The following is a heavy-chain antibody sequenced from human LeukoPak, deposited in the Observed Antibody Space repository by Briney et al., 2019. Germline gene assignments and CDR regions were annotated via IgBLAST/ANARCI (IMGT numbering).Heavy chain of an antibody. V-gene: IGHV3-74*01. D-gene: IGHD4-23*01. J-gene: IGHJ5*02. CDR1: GFTFSSHW. CDR3: ARNSRGGNSGDWFDP. CDR2: INSDGSSI. Sequence: GGSLRLSCAASGFTFSSHWMHWVRQAPGKGLVWVSRINSDGSSISYADSVKGRFTISRDNAKNTLYLQMNSLRAEDTAVYYCARNSRGGNSGDWFDPWGQGTLVTVSS.